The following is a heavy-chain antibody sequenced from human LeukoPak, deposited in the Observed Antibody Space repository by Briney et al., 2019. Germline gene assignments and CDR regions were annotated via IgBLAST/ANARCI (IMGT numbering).Heavy chain of an antibody. CDR3: AREGGSGWSDP. CDR1: GDSFSSYF. D-gene: IGHD6-19*01. CDR2: FYPSGST. J-gene: IGHJ5*02. V-gene: IGHV4-4*07. Sequence: SETLSLTCTVSGDSFSSYFWNWIRQPAGKGLEYIGRFYPSGSTDYNPSLKSRVTMSVDTSKNQVSLKLSSVTAADTAVYYCAREGGSGWSDPWGPGTLVTASS.